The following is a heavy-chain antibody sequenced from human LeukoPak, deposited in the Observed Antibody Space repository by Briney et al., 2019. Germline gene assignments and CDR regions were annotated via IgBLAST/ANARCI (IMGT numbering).Heavy chain of an antibody. CDR1: GFTFSSYA. CDR3: ARVRYSSGWYVDY. D-gene: IGHD6-19*01. V-gene: IGHV3-23*01. J-gene: IGHJ4*02. Sequence: GGSLRLSCAASGFTFSSYAMSWVRQPPGKGLEWVSAISGSGGSTYYADSVKGRFTTSRDNSKNTLYLQMNSLRAEDTAVYYCARVRYSSGWYVDYCGQGTLVTVSS. CDR2: ISGSGGST.